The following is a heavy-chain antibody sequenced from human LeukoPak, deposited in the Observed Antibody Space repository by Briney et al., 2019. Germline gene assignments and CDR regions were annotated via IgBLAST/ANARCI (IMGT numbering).Heavy chain of an antibody. CDR3: ARRGSSVGGSYYSFDY. J-gene: IGHJ4*02. CDR2: INPNSGGT. Sequence: ASVRVSCKASGYTFTGYFMHWVRQAPGQGLEWMGWINPNSGGTNYAQKLQGSVTMTRDTSISTAYMELSRLRSEDTAVYYCARRGSSVGGSYYSFDYWGQGTLVTVSS. CDR1: GYTFTGYF. V-gene: IGHV1-2*02. D-gene: IGHD1-26*01.